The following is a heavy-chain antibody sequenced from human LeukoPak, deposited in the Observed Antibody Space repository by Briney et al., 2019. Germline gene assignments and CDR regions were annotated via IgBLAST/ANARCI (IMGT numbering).Heavy chain of an antibody. V-gene: IGHV4-39*01. CDR3: ARRSTKENGFDF. D-gene: IGHD1-1*01. J-gene: IGHJ4*02. Sequence: SETLSLTCTVSGGSISSSIYYWGWIRQPPGEGLEWIGTIYYSGTTYYNPSLGSRVTISLDTSKNQFSLKLTSVTAADTAVYYCARRSTKENGFDFWGQGTLVTVSS. CDR2: IYYSGTT. CDR1: GGSISSSIYY.